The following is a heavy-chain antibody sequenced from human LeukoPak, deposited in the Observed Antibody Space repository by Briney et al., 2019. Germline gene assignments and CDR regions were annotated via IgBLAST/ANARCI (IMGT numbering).Heavy chain of an antibody. D-gene: IGHD2-21*02. V-gene: IGHV3-53*01. CDR1: GFTVSSNY. J-gene: IGHJ4*02. CDR3: ARVEAYCGGDCSYYFDY. CDR2: IYSGGST. Sequence: GGSLRLSSAASGFTVSSNYMSWVRQAPGKGLEWVSVIYSGGSTYYADSVKGRFTISRDNTKNTLYLQMNSLRAEDTAVYYCARVEAYCGGDCSYYFDYWGQGTLVTVSS.